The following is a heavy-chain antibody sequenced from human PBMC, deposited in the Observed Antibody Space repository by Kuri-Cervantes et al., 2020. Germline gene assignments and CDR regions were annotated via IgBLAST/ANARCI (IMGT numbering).Heavy chain of an antibody. CDR2: INHSGST. V-gene: IGHV4-34*01. CDR1: GGSLRGYY. J-gene: IGHJ6*03. Sequence: SETLSLTCAVYGGSLRGYYWAWIRQPPGKGLEWIGEINHSGSTNYNSSLKNRVNILVDTLRKQFSLKVTSVTAADTAVYYCARAVTMTTLIPISNYYYYYMDVWGKGTTVTVSS. CDR3: ARAVTMTTLIPISNYYYYYMDV. D-gene: IGHD4-17*01.